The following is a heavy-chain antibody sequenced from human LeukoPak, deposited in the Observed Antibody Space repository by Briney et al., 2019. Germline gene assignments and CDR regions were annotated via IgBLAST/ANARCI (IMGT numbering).Heavy chain of an antibody. CDR3: AGASMRASTRAAAGSDY. D-gene: IGHD6-13*01. Sequence: PLETLSLTCTVSGGSISSYYWSWIRQPPGKGLEWIGYIYYSGSTNYNPSLKSRVTISVDTSKNQFSLKLSSVTAADTAVYYCAGASMRASTRAAAGSDYWGQGTLVTVSS. J-gene: IGHJ4*02. V-gene: IGHV4-59*01. CDR1: GGSISSYY. CDR2: IYYSGST.